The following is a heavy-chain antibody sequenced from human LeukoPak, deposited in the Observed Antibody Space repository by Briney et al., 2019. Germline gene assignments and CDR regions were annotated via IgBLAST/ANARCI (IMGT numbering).Heavy chain of an antibody. V-gene: IGHV1-2*02. Sequence: ASVKVSCKASGYTFTSYAMNWVRQAPGQGLEWMGWINPNSGGTNYAQKFQGRVTMTRDTSISTAYMELSRLRSDDTAVYYCATSSSRAYFDYWGQGTLVTVSS. CDR1: GYTFTSYA. D-gene: IGHD6-6*01. J-gene: IGHJ4*02. CDR2: INPNSGGT. CDR3: ATSSSRAYFDY.